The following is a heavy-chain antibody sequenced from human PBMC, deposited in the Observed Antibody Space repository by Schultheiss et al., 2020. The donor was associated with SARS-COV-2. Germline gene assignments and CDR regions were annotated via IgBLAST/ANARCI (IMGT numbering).Heavy chain of an antibody. D-gene: IGHD6-6*01. Sequence: GGSLRLSCAASGFTFSSYGMHWVRQAPGKGLEWVAVISYDGSNKYYADSVKGRFTISRDNSKNTLYLQMNSLRAEDTAVYYCAKKDSSSTLTYYYYGMDVWGQGTTVTVSS. CDR3: AKKDSSSTLTYYYYGMDV. CDR2: ISYDGSNK. V-gene: IGHV3-30*18. CDR1: GFTFSSYG. J-gene: IGHJ6*02.